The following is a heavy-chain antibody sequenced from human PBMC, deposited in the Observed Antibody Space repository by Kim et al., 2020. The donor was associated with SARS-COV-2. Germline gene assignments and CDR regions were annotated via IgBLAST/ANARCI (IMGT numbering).Heavy chain of an antibody. D-gene: IGHD6-19*01. J-gene: IGHJ4*02. V-gene: IGHV1-69*04. Sequence: YAQKFQGRVTITADKSTSTAYMELSSLRSEDTAVYYCARDKAVAGTGTDYWGQGTLVTVSS. CDR3: ARDKAVAGTGTDY.